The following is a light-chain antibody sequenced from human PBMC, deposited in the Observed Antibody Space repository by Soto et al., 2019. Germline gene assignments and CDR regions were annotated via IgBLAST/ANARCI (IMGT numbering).Light chain of an antibody. V-gene: IGLV2-14*01. J-gene: IGLJ1*01. CDR1: SSDIGAYDY. CDR3: FSFTTTGTQD. CDR2: QFN. Sequence: QSALTQPASPSGSPGQPITISCTGTSSDIGAYDYVSWSQPHPGMAPKLMITQFNDRPAGASNRFSGCIAGNTAYLTISELQVEDEAEYFCFSFTTTGTQDFGTRNKSPS.